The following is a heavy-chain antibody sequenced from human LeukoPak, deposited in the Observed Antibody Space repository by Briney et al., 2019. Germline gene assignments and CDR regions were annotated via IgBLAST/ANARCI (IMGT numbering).Heavy chain of an antibody. CDR3: ARGLMTTVRGVTKNYYSLDV. CDR2: ISYGSNYN. CDR1: GFTFSTYN. D-gene: IGHD3-10*01. Sequence: GGSLRLSCAASGFTFSTYNMNWVRQAPGKGLEWVSYISYGSNYNYYTDSVKGRFTVSRDNAKNSLYLQMTSLRADDTAVYYCARGLMTTVRGVTKNYYSLDVWGQGTTVTVSS. J-gene: IGHJ6*02. V-gene: IGHV3-21*06.